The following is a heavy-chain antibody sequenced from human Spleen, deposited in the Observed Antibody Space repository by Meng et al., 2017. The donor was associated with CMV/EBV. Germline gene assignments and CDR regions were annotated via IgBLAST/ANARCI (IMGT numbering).Heavy chain of an antibody. CDR1: GFTFSSGN. J-gene: IGHJ4*02. CDR3: SSGYYSFDY. V-gene: IGHV3-21*01. D-gene: IGHD3-22*01. CDR2: ISSGSTYI. Sequence: LRLSCEDSGFTFSSGNMNWVRQAPGKGLEWVSSISSGSTYIYYADSVKGRFTISRDNAKNSLYLQMNSLRAEDTAVYYCSSGYYSFDYWGQGTLVTVSS.